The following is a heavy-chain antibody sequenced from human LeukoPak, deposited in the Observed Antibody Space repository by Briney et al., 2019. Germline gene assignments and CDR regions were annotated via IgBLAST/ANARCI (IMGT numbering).Heavy chain of an antibody. Sequence: SETLSLTCAVYGGSFSGYYWSWIRQPPGKGLEWIGEINHSGSTNYNPSLKSRVTISVDTSKNQFSLKLSSVTAADTAVYYCARGRAPHYYDSSGYTFSGGVYYYYYYMDVWGKGTTVTVSS. CDR2: INHSGST. CDR1: GGSFSGYY. J-gene: IGHJ6*03. D-gene: IGHD3-22*01. CDR3: ARGRAPHYYDSSGYTFSGGVYYYYYYMDV. V-gene: IGHV4-34*01.